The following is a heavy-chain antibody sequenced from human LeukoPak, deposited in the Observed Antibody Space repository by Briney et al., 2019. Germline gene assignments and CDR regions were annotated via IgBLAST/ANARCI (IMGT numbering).Heavy chain of an antibody. D-gene: IGHD3-9*01. CDR3: ARVNWLSYFDY. CDR1: GYTFTDYD. CDR2: VSPCNGNT. V-gene: IGHV1-18*01. Sequence: ASVKVSCKTSGYTFTDYDITWVRQAPGQGLEWMGRVSPCNGNTYYSQRFQDRVTITKDTSTGTAYMDLRNLRTDDTAVYYCARVNWLSYFDYWGQGTLVTVSS. J-gene: IGHJ4*02.